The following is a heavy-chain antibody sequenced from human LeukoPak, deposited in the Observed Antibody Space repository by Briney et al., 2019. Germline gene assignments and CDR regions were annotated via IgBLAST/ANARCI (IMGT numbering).Heavy chain of an antibody. D-gene: IGHD5-12*01. Sequence: GGSLSFSGAAPGFTFISYAMHWARQAPGRGLEGVAVLSYDGSNKYYADSVKGRFTISRDNSKNTLYLQMNSLRAEDTAVYYCARDRVVDIVATTPGGYWGQGTLVTVSS. CDR1: GFTFISYA. CDR3: ARDRVVDIVATTPGGY. CDR2: LSYDGSNK. J-gene: IGHJ4*02. V-gene: IGHV3-30-3*01.